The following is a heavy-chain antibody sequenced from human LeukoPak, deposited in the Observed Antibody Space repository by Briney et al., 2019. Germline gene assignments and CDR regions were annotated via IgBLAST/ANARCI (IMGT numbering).Heavy chain of an antibody. D-gene: IGHD4-11*01. CDR3: AKEVLGYSNFRGHYMDV. Sequence: PSETLSLTCTVSGGSISSYYWSWIRPPPGKGPGWDWYIYYSGSTNYNPSLKSRVNISVDTSKNQFSLKLSSVTAADTAVYYCAKEVLGYSNFRGHYMDVWGKGTTVTVSS. J-gene: IGHJ6*03. CDR1: GGSISSYY. CDR2: IYYSGST. V-gene: IGHV4-59*01.